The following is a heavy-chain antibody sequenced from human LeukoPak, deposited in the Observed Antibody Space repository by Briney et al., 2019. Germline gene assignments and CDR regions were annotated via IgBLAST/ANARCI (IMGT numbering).Heavy chain of an antibody. D-gene: IGHD1-1*01. Sequence: GSLRLSCAASGFPFSDYGMNCVRQAPGKGLEWVSYISSSPINIYYADSVRGRFTISRDNAKNSVFLQMNSLRAEDTAVYYCARGSADDDDKWIDPWGQGTLVTVSS. J-gene: IGHJ5*02. CDR3: ARGSADDDDKWIDP. CDR1: GFPFSDYG. CDR2: ISSSPINI. V-gene: IGHV3-48*04.